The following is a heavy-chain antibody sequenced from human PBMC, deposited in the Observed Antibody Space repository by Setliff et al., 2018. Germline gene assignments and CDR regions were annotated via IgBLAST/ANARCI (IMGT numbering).Heavy chain of an antibody. J-gene: IGHJ4*02. D-gene: IGHD4-4*01. CDR3: ASYRQDVNY. CDR1: GGSIGSGNW. Sequence: SETLSLTCAVSGGSIGSGNWWSWVRQTPGKGLEWIGEINHSGKTNHKPSLKSRVTISVDTSKNQFSLKLSSVTAADTAVYYCASYRQDVNYWGQGTLVTVSS. CDR2: INHSGKT. V-gene: IGHV4-4*02.